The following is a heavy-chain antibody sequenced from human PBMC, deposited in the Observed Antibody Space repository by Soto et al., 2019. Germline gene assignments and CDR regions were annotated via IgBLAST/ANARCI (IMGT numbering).Heavy chain of an antibody. CDR1: GGSISRYY. Sequence: PSETLSLTCTVSGGSISRYYWNWIRQPPGKGLEWIGYIYYSGSTNYNPSLKSRVTISVDTSKNQFSLKLISVTAADTALYYCARTLYSYGPRFDYWGQGTLVTVSS. CDR3: ARTLYSYGPRFDY. J-gene: IGHJ4*02. CDR2: IYYSGST. D-gene: IGHD5-18*01. V-gene: IGHV4-59*01.